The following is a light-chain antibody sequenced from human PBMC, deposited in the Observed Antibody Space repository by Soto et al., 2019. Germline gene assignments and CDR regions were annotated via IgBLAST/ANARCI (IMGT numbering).Light chain of an antibody. CDR2: AAS. V-gene: IGKV3-20*01. CDR1: QSVSSYY. Sequence: EIVLTQSPGTLSLSPGERSTLSCRSSQSVSSYYLAWYQQKPGQAPRLLIYAASSRATGIPDRFSGGGSGTDFTLTISRLEPEDFAVYYCQQRGSSPWTFGQGTKVDIK. CDR3: QQRGSSPWT. J-gene: IGKJ1*01.